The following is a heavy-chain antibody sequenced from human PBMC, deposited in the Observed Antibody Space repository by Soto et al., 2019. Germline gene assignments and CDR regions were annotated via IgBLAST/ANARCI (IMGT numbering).Heavy chain of an antibody. CDR2: ISSSSSTI. V-gene: IGHV3-48*01. CDR3: AREAVECGGDCYSRDAFDI. Sequence: PGGSLRLSCAASGLTFSSYSMNWVRQAPGKGLEWVSYISSSSSTIYYADSVKGRFTISRDNAKNSLYLQMNSLRAEDMAVYYCAREAVECGGDCYSRDAFDIWGQGTMVTVSS. D-gene: IGHD2-21*02. J-gene: IGHJ3*02. CDR1: GLTFSSYS.